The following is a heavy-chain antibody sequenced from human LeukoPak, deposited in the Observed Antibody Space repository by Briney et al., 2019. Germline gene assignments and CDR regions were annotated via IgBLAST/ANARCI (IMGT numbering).Heavy chain of an antibody. Sequence: SETLSLTCTVSGGSISVSTWSSWVRQPPGKGLEWIGEIYHTESTNYNPSLKSRVTISVDTSKNQFSLKLSSVTAADAAVYYCARVRLLWFGVPRGWFDPWGQGTLVTVSS. CDR1: GGSISVSTW. J-gene: IGHJ5*02. CDR3: ARVRLLWFGVPRGWFDP. CDR2: IYHTEST. D-gene: IGHD3-10*01. V-gene: IGHV4-4*02.